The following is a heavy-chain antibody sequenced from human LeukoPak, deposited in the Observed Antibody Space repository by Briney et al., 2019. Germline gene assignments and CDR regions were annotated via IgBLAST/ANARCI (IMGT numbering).Heavy chain of an antibody. J-gene: IGHJ4*02. Sequence: PGGSLRLSCAASGFTFSSYEMNWVRQAPGKGLEWVSYISSSGSTIYYADSVKGRFTFSRDNAKNSLYLQMNSLRAEDTAVYYCARDLDGYVDYWGQGTLVTVSS. D-gene: IGHD5-24*01. CDR3: ARDLDGYVDY. V-gene: IGHV3-48*03. CDR2: ISSSGSTI. CDR1: GFTFSSYE.